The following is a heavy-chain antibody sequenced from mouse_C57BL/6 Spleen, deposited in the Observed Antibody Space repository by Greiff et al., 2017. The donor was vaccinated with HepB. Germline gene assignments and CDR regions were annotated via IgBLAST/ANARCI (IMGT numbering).Heavy chain of an antibody. CDR1: GYTFTSYT. CDR3: ARGGNYAMDY. V-gene: IGHV1-4*01. Sequence: VQLQQSGAELARPGASVKMSCKASGYTFTSYTMHWVNQRPGQGLEWIGYINPSSGYTKYNQKFKDKATLTADKSSSTAYMQLSSLTSEDSAVYYCARGGNYAMDYWGQGTSVTVSS. J-gene: IGHJ4*01. CDR2: INPSSGYT.